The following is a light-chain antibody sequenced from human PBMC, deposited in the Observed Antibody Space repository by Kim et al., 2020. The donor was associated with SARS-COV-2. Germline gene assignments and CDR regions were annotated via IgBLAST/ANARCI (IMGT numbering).Light chain of an antibody. J-gene: IGKJ1*01. CDR3: QHYNKWPPWT. CDR2: GAS. Sequence: SPGDRAPLSCRASQSVDRDLAWYLHQPGQPPRVRIYGASTRASGIPARFSGSVSGTEFTLTISSLQSEDLAVYYCQHYNKWPPWTCGRGNKVEIK. CDR1: QSVDRD. V-gene: IGKV3-15*01.